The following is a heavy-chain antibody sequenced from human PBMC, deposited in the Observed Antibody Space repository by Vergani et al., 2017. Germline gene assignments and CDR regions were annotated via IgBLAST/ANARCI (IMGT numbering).Heavy chain of an antibody. Sequence: EVQLLQSGGGVIQPGGSVRLSCAASGFTFSACPMTWVRQAPGKGLEWVPAISSRCSRIYYADSVKGRFTISRDNSKNMLYLQMNSLRAEDTDVYYCARLSYDTAPYLKGGYDCWGQGTLVSVSS. D-gene: IGHD3-22*01. J-gene: IGHJ4*02. CDR1: GFTFSACP. CDR3: ARLSYDTAPYLKGGYDC. V-gene: IGHV3-23*01. CDR2: ISSRCSRI.